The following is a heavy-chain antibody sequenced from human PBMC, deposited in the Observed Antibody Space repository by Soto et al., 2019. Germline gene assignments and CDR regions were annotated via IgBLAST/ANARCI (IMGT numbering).Heavy chain of an antibody. J-gene: IGHJ4*02. CDR2: INAGNGNT. D-gene: IGHD3-3*01. V-gene: IGHV1-3*01. Sequence: ASVKVSCKTSGYTFTSYAMHWVRQAPGQRLEWMGWINAGNGNTKYSQKFQGRVTITRDTSASTAYMELSSLRSEDTAVYYCARLAGITIFGVVDNYFDYWGQGTLVTVYS. CDR3: ARLAGITIFGVVDNYFDY. CDR1: GYTFTSYA.